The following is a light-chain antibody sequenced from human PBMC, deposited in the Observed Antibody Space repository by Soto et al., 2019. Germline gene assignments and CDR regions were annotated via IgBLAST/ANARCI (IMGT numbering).Light chain of an antibody. CDR3: QQSHGIPYT. CDR1: QTISTY. V-gene: IGKV1-39*01. CDR2: AAS. J-gene: IGKJ2*01. Sequence: DIQMTQSPSSLSASVGDRVTITCRVSQTISTYLNWYQQKPGKAPKLLIYAASTLQSGVPSRFSGSGSGTDFTLSINSLQPEDLATYYCQQSHGIPYTFGQGTKLEIK.